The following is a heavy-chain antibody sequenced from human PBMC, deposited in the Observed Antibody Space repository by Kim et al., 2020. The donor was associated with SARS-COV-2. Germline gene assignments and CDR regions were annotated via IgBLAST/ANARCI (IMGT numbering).Heavy chain of an antibody. J-gene: IGHJ5*02. Sequence: KSRVTISVATSKNQFSLKLSSVTAADTAVYYCARDNGNDYYGSGSYGIDPWGQGTLVTVSS. CDR3: ARDNGNDYYGSGSYGIDP. V-gene: IGHV4-59*01. D-gene: IGHD3-10*01.